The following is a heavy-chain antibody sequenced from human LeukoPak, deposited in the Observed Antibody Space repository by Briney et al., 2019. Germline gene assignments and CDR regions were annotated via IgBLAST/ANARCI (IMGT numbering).Heavy chain of an antibody. J-gene: IGHJ4*02. CDR3: ARDRARGYDSSGFDY. Sequence: PSETLSLTCAVYGGSFSGYFWSWIRQPPGKGLEWIGEINHSGTTNYNPSLKSRVTISVDTSKNQFSLKLSSVTAADTAVYYCARDRARGYDSSGFDYWGQGTLVTVSS. CDR1: GGSFSGYF. V-gene: IGHV4-34*01. D-gene: IGHD3-22*01. CDR2: INHSGTT.